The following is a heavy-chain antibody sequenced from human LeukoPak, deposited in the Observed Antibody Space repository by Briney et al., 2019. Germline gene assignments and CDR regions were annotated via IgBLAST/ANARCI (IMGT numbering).Heavy chain of an antibody. V-gene: IGHV1-2*04. D-gene: IGHD1-26*01. CDR1: GYTFTSYA. Sequence: GASVKVSCKASGYTFTSYAMNWVRQAPGQGLEWMGWINPNSGGTNYAQKFQGWVTMTRDTSISTAYMELSRPRSDDTAVYYCAREGSGSYYVDYYYYGMDVWGQGTTVTVSS. J-gene: IGHJ6*02. CDR2: INPNSGGT. CDR3: AREGSGSYYVDYYYYGMDV.